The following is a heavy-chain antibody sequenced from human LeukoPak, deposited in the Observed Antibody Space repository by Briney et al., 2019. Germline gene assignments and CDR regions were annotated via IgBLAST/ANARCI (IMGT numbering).Heavy chain of an antibody. D-gene: IGHD1-26*01. CDR1: GYTFTSYG. CDR2: ITAYNGNT. V-gene: IGHV1-18*01. J-gene: IGHJ4*02. CDR3: GRDLASKIYSGSYRDY. Sequence: GASVKVSCKASGYTFTSYGISWVRQAPGEGLEWMGWITAYNGNTNYAQNLQGRVTMTTDTSTSTAYMELKSLRSDDTAVYYCGRDLASKIYSGSYRDYWGQGTRVTVSS.